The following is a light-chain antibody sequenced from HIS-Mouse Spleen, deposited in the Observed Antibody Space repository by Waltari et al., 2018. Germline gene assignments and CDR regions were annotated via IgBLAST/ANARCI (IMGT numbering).Light chain of an antibody. CDR2: LGS. CDR1: QSLLHSNGYNY. Sequence: TQSPLSLPVTPGEPASISCRSSQSLLHSNGYNYLDWYLQKPGQSPQLLIYLGSNRASGVPDRFSGSGSGTDFTLKISRVEAEDVGVYYCMQALQTPWTFGQGTKLEIK. J-gene: IGKJ2*01. V-gene: IGKV2-28*01. CDR3: MQALQTPWT.